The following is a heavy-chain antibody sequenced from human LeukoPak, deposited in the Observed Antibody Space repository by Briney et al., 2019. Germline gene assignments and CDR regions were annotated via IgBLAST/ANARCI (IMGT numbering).Heavy chain of an antibody. CDR3: ARGAYSGYFYYYYYMDV. CDR2: IHYSGST. Sequence: SETLSLTCTVSGGSISSYYWSWLRQSPGKGLEWIGYIHYSGSTNYNPSLRSRLTISVDTSKNQFSLKLSSVTAADTAVYYCARGAYSGYFYYYYYMDVWGKGTTVTVSS. J-gene: IGHJ6*03. V-gene: IGHV4-59*01. D-gene: IGHD5-12*01. CDR1: GGSISSYY.